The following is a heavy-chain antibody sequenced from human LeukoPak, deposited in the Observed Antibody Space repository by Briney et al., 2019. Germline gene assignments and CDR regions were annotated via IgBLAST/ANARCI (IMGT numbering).Heavy chain of an antibody. CDR3: ARDLIGSWFGGTDY. D-gene: IGHD3-10*01. J-gene: IGHJ4*02. CDR1: EFTFSSYG. CDR2: IWYDGSNK. Sequence: GGSLRLSCAASEFTFSSYGMHWVRQAPGKGLEWVAVIWYDGSNKYYADSVKGRFTISRDNSKNTLYLQMNSLRAEDTAVYYCARDLIGSWFGGTDYWGQGTLVTVSS. V-gene: IGHV3-33*01.